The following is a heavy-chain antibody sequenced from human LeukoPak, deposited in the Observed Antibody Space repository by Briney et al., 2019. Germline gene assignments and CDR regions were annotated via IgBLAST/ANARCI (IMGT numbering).Heavy chain of an antibody. D-gene: IGHD6-13*01. Sequence: SETLSLTCTVSSGSISSYYWSWIRQPPGKGLEWIGEIYHSGSGTTNYNPSLKSRVSISVDKSKNQFSLKLSSVTAADTAVYYCARVAVIAAAGNTFDIWGPGTMVTVSS. CDR3: ARVAVIAAAGNTFDI. J-gene: IGHJ3*02. CDR2: IYHSGSGTT. V-gene: IGHV4-34*01. CDR1: SGSISSYY.